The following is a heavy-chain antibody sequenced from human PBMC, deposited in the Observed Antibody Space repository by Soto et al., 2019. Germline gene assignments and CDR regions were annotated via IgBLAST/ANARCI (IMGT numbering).Heavy chain of an antibody. CDR1: GGSFSGYY. V-gene: IGHV4-34*01. CDR2: INHSGST. CDR3: ASIAARPLYYYYYGMDV. D-gene: IGHD6-6*01. Sequence: SETLSLTCAVYGGSFSGYYWSWIRQPPWKGLEWIGEINHSGSTNYNPSLKSRVTISVDTSKNQFSLKLSSVAAADTAVYYCASIAARPLYYYYYGMDVWGQGTTVTVSS. J-gene: IGHJ6*02.